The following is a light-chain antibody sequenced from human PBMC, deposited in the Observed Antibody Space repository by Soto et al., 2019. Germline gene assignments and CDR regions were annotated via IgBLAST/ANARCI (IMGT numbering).Light chain of an antibody. CDR1: QGISSY. CDR2: AAS. J-gene: IGKJ1*01. CDR3: QQLNSYPVT. Sequence: DIQLTQSPSFLSASVGDRVTITCRASQGISSYLAWYQQKPGKAPNRLIYAASTMQTGVPARFSGSGSGTDFTLTISSLQPEDFATYYCQQLNSYPVTFGQGTKVEIK. V-gene: IGKV1-9*01.